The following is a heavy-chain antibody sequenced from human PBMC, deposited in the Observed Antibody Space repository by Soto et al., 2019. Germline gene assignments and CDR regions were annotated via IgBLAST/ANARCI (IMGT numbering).Heavy chain of an antibody. D-gene: IGHD2-8*02. CDR3: ARDGGGSRYYESTGTYYNYYGVDV. CDR1: GFTFSAYN. CDR2: ISYDGEDR. V-gene: IGHV3-30*03. J-gene: IGHJ6*02. Sequence: QVQLVESGGAVVQPGGSLRLSCAVSGFTFSAYNMHWVRQGPGKGLEWVAVISYDGEDRHYAHYVEGRFTISRDDSKRTLFLQMNGLKVEDTALFYCARDGGGSRYYESTGTYYNYYGVDVWGQGTTVTVSS.